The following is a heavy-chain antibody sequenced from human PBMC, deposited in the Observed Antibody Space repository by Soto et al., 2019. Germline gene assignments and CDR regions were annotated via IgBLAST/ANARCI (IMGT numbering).Heavy chain of an antibody. CDR3: ARERTGTTSMDV. CDR2: MNPNSGNT. V-gene: IGHV1-8*01. D-gene: IGHD1-1*01. J-gene: IGHJ6*02. Sequence: QVQLVQSGAEVKKPGASVKVSCKASGYTFTSYDINWVRQATGQGLEWMGWMNPNSGNTGYAQKFRGRVTMTRNTSISTAYMQLSSLRSEDTAVYYCARERTGTTSMDVWGQGTTVTVSS. CDR1: GYTFTSYD.